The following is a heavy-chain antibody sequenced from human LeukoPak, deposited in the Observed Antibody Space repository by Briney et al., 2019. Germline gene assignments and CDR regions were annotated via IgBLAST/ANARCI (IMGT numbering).Heavy chain of an antibody. V-gene: IGHV3-53*01. J-gene: IGHJ4*02. CDR3: ARDEWELRLDY. CDR2: IYSGGST. Sequence: PGGSLRLSCAASGFTVSSNYMSWVRQAPGKGLEWVSVIYSGGSTYYADSVKGRFTISRDNSKNTLYLQMNSLRAEDTAVYCCARDEWELRLDYWGQGTLVTVSS. CDR1: GFTVSSNY. D-gene: IGHD1-26*01.